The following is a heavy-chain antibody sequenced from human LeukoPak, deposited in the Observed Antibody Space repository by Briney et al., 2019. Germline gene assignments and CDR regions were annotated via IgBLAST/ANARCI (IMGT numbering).Heavy chain of an antibody. CDR3: ARAQRLDYYDSSGYSEYYFDY. CDR1: GFTFSSCG. CDR2: IWYDGSNK. J-gene: IGHJ4*02. V-gene: IGHV3-33*01. Sequence: GGSLRLSCAASGFTFSSCGMHWVRQAPGKGLEWVAVIWYDGSNKYYADSVKGRFTISRDNSKNTLYLQMNSLRAEDTAVYYCARAQRLDYYDSSGYSEYYFDYWGQGTLVTVSS. D-gene: IGHD3-22*01.